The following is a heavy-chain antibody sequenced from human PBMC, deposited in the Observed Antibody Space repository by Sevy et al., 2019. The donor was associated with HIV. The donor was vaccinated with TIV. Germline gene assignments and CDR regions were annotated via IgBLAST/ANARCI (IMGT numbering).Heavy chain of an antibody. V-gene: IGHV1-8*01. D-gene: IGHD3-10*01. CDR1: GYTFTSYD. Sequence: ASVKVSCKASGYTFTSYDINWVRQATGQGLEWMGWMNPNSGNTGYAQKFQGRVTMTRNTSISTAYMELSSLRSEDTAVYYCARASVGVRTDRGVIGYWFDPWGQGTLVTVSS. CDR3: ARASVGVRTDRGVIGYWFDP. CDR2: MNPNSGNT. J-gene: IGHJ5*02.